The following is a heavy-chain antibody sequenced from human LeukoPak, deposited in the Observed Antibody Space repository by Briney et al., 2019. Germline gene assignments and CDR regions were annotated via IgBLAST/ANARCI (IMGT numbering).Heavy chain of an antibody. D-gene: IGHD3-22*01. J-gene: IGHJ3*02. CDR2: IIPIFGTA. CDR1: GGTFISYA. V-gene: IGHV1-69*01. CDR3: ASDYYDSSGHPHDAFDI. Sequence: SVKVSCKASGGTFISYAISWVRQAPGQGLEWMGGIIPIFGTANYAQRFQGRVTITADESTSTAYMELSSLRSEDTAVYYCASDYYDSSGHPHDAFDIWGQGTMVTVSS.